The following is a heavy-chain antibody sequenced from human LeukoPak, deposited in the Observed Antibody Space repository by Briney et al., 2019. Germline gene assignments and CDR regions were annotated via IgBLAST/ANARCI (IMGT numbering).Heavy chain of an antibody. Sequence: SETLSLTCAVSGRSLSGYYCDWIRQPPGKGLEWIGYVNTVGSTKYNPSLSSRLTISVDKSKNQFSLKLNSVTAADSAVYFCARRVPAASGGGFDYWGQGTLVAVSS. D-gene: IGHD2-2*01. CDR3: ARRVPAASGGGFDY. CDR1: GRSLSGYY. J-gene: IGHJ4*02. V-gene: IGHV4-4*08. CDR2: VNTVGST.